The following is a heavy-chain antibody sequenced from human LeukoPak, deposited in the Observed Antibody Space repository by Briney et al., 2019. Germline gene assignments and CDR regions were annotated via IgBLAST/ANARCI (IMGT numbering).Heavy chain of an antibody. V-gene: IGHV4-59*01. Sequence: SETLSLTCTVSGGSISSYYWSWIRQPPGKGLEWIGYIYYSGGTNYNPSLKSRVTISVDTSKNQFSLKLSSVTAADTAVYYCARGADIVATSLDYWGQGTLVTVSS. D-gene: IGHD5-12*01. CDR3: ARGADIVATSLDY. CDR1: GGSISSYY. J-gene: IGHJ4*02. CDR2: IYYSGGT.